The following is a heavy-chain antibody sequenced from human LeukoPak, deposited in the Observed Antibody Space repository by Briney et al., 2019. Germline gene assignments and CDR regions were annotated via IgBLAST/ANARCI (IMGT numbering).Heavy chain of an antibody. J-gene: IGHJ6*03. V-gene: IGHV3-7*01. CDR2: IKEDGSAK. CDR1: GFTFSNYW. CDR3: ARDMDRYYMDV. D-gene: IGHD3-10*01. Sequence: GGSLRLSCAASGFTFSNYWVSWVRRAPGKGLEGVANIKEDGSAKYYVDSVKGRFTISRDNAKNTLYLQMNSLRAEDTAVYYCARDMDRYYMDVWGKGTTVTVSS.